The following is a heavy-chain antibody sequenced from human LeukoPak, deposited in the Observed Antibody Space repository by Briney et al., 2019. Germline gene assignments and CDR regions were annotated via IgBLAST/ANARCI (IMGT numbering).Heavy chain of an antibody. J-gene: IGHJ4*02. V-gene: IGHV4-34*01. D-gene: IGHD6-19*01. CDR3: AREAAVAKRGDYFDY. Sequence: SETLSLTCAVYGGSFSDYYWSWIRQPPGKGLEWIGEINHSGSTSYNSSLKSRVTISVNTSKNQFSLKLSSVTAADTAVYYCAREAAVAKRGDYFDYWGQGTPVTVSS. CDR2: INHSGST. CDR1: GGSFSDYY.